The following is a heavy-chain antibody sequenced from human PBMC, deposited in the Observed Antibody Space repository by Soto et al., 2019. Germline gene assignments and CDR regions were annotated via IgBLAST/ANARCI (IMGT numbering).Heavy chain of an antibody. Sequence: QVQLVQSGAEVTKPGASVKVSCKASGYTFTSYDINWVRQATGQGLEWMGWMNPNSGNTGYAQKFQGRDAMTRHTSISTAYTELSSLRSEDPAVYYCARGDSGYDYYYYYYMDVWGKGTTVTVSS. CDR1: GYTFTSYD. CDR3: ARGDSGYDYYYYYYMDV. J-gene: IGHJ6*03. D-gene: IGHD5-12*01. CDR2: MNPNSGNT. V-gene: IGHV1-8*01.